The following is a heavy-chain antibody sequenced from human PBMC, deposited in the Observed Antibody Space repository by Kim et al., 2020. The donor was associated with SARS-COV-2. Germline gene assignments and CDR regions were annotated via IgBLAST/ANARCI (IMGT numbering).Heavy chain of an antibody. CDR2: ISYDGSNK. CDR3: AKDQNGSGGIDY. V-gene: IGHV3-30*18. Sequence: GGSLRLSCAASGFTFSSYGLHWVRQAPGKGLEWVAVISYDGSNKYYADSVKGRFTISRDNSKNTLYLQMNSLRAEDTAVYYCAKDQNGSGGIDYWCQVT. D-gene: IGHD3-10*01. CDR1: GFTFSSYG. J-gene: IGHJ4*02.